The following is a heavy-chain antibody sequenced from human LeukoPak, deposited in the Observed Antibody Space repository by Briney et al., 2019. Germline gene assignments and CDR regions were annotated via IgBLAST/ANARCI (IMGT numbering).Heavy chain of an antibody. CDR1: GGSISSYY. V-gene: IGHV4-59*01. D-gene: IGHD3-9*01. J-gene: IGHJ4*02. CDR2: IYYSGST. Sequence: PSETLSLTCTVSGGSISSYYWSWIRQPPGKELEWIGYIYYSGSTNYNPSLKSRVTISVDTPKNQFSLKLSSVTAADTAVYYCARGGDILTGYHFDYRGQGTLVTVSS. CDR3: ARGGDILTGYHFDY.